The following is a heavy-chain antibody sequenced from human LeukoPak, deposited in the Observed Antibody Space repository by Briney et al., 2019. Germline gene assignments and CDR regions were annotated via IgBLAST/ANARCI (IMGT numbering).Heavy chain of an antibody. Sequence: KPSETLSLTCTVSGGSISSSSYYWGWIRQPPGKGLEWIGSIYYSGSTYYNPSLKSRVTISVDTSKNQFSLKLSSVTAADTAVYYCASHLWFGELFRHDAFDIWGQGTMVTVSS. J-gene: IGHJ3*02. CDR3: ASHLWFGELFRHDAFDI. V-gene: IGHV4-39*01. CDR2: IYYSGST. CDR1: GGSISSSSYY. D-gene: IGHD3-10*01.